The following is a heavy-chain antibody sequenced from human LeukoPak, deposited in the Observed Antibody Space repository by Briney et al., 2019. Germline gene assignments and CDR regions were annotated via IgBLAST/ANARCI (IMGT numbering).Heavy chain of an antibody. CDR3: ATEGGPPIERY. V-gene: IGHV3-30-3*01. CDR2: MSYDGSNK. CDR1: GFTFSSYA. J-gene: IGHJ4*02. Sequence: PGGSLRFSCAAPGFTFSSYAVHWVRQAPGQGLEWVAIMSYDGSNKYYADSVKGRFTVSRDNSENTLYLQMNSLRAEDTAVYYCATEGGPPIERYWGQGTLVTVSS. D-gene: IGHD2-15*01.